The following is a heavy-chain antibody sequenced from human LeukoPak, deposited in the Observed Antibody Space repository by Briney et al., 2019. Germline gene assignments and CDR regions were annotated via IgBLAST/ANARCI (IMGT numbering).Heavy chain of an antibody. V-gene: IGHV1-18*01. J-gene: IGHJ4*02. D-gene: IGHD5-12*01. Sequence: ASVKVSCKSSGYTFTSYGISWVRQAPGQGLEWMGWISAYNGNTNYAQKLQGRVTMTTDTSTSTAYMELRSLRSDDTAVYYCARASRGEYSGYDYGLGYWGQGTLVTVSS. CDR3: ARASRGEYSGYDYGLGY. CDR2: ISAYNGNT. CDR1: GYTFTSYG.